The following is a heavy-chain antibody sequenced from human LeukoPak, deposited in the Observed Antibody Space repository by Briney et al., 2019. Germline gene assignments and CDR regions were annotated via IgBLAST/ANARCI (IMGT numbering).Heavy chain of an antibody. D-gene: IGHD2-15*01. V-gene: IGHV1-2*02. CDR2: INPNSGGT. J-gene: IGHJ4*02. CDR3: AREERILGYCSGGSCYPVNLVDY. CDR1: GYTFTGHY. Sequence: ASVEVSCKASGYTFTGHYMHWVRQAPGQGLEWMGWINPNSGGTNYAQKFQGRVTMTRDTSISTAYMELSRLRSDDTAVYYCAREERILGYCSGGSCYPVNLVDYWGQGTLVTVSS.